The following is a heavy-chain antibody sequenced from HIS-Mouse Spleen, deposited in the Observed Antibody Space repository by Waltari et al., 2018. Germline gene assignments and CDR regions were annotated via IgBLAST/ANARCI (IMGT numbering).Heavy chain of an antibody. CDR3: AREIPYSSSWYDWYFDL. V-gene: IGHV4-39*07. CDR1: GGSISSSSYY. J-gene: IGHJ2*01. D-gene: IGHD6-13*01. Sequence: QLQLQESGPGLVKPSETLSLTCTVSGGSISSSSYYWGWIRQPPGKGLEWIGSIYYSGRTYYNPSLKSRVTISVDTPKTPFSLKLSSVTAADTAVYYCAREIPYSSSWYDWYFDLWGRGTLVTVSS. CDR2: IYYSGRT.